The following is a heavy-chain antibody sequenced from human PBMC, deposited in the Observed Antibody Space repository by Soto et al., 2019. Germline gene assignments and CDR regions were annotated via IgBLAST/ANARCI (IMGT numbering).Heavy chain of an antibody. V-gene: IGHV4-34*01. CDR2: INHTGST. J-gene: IGHJ3*02. CDR1: GGSFSGYY. CDR3: ARDQKRAYCGGDGYYDAFDI. Sequence: SETLSLTCAADGGSFSGYYWSWILQPPGNVLYCIVVINHTGSTNYNPALMSRVSLSVDTSNNQFSLKLGFVTAADTVLFYCARDQKRAYCGGDGYYDAFDIWGKGTMVT. D-gene: IGHD2-21*02.